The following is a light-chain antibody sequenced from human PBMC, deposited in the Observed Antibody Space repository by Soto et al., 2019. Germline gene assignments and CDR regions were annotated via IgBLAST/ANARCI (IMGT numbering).Light chain of an antibody. J-gene: IGKJ4*01. CDR3: QQLNSFPHT. V-gene: IGKV1-5*03. CDR1: QSISSW. CDR2: KAS. Sequence: DIQMTQSPSTLSASVGDRVTITCRVSQSISSWLAWYQQKPGKAPKLLIYKASSLESGVPSRFSGSGSGTEFTLTISSLQPDDFATYYCQQLNSFPHTFGGGTKVDIK.